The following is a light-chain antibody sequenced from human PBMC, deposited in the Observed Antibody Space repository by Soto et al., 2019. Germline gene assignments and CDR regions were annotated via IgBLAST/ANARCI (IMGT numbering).Light chain of an antibody. CDR2: GAS. CDR1: QSVSTN. CDR3: QQYTNWPPYT. J-gene: IGKJ2*01. Sequence: EIVMTQSPATLSVSPGERATLSCRASQSVSTNLAWYQQKPGQSPRLLIYGASTRATGIPARFSGSGSETXXXXXXXXXXXXXXXXXYCQQYTNWPPYTFGQGTNLEIK. V-gene: IGKV3-15*01.